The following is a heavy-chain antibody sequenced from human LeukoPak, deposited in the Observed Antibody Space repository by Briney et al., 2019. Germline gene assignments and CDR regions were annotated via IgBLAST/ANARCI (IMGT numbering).Heavy chain of an antibody. J-gene: IGHJ6*02. V-gene: IGHV3-21*01. CDR2: ISSSSSYI. CDR1: GFTFSSYS. D-gene: IGHD6-13*01. CDR3: AREAGYSSSWFYGMDV. Sequence: PGGSLRLSCAASGFTFSSYSMNWVRQAPGKGLEWVSSISSSSSYIYYADSVKGRFTISRDNAKNSLYLQMNSLRAEDTAVYYCAREAGYSSSWFYGMDVWGQGTTVTVSS.